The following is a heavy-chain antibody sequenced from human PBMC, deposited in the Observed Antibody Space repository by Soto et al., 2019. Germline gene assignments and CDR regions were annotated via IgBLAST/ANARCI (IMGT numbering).Heavy chain of an antibody. Sequence: GWSLRLSCAASGFPFSHYWMHWVRQTPGKGLVWVSRINPAGTITNYADSVEGRFTISRDNADSALFLQMNSLSAEDTAIYYCTSDTFGLRDTWGQGTLVTVSS. D-gene: IGHD3-16*01. J-gene: IGHJ5*02. CDR3: TSDTFGLRDT. V-gene: IGHV3-74*01. CDR1: GFPFSHYW. CDR2: INPAGTIT.